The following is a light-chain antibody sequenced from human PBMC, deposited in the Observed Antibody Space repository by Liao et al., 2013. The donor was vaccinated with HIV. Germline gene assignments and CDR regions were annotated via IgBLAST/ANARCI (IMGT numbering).Light chain of an antibody. CDR3: QVWDSTSDSRV. V-gene: IGLV3-21*04. CDR1: VLARKH. CDR2: YDS. Sequence: SYELTQPSSVSVSPGQTARITCSGDVLARKHARWYQQKPGQAPVVVIYYDSDRPAGIPERFSGSNSGKMATLTISRVEAGDEADYYCQVWDSTSDSRVFGGGTKLTVL. J-gene: IGLJ3*02.